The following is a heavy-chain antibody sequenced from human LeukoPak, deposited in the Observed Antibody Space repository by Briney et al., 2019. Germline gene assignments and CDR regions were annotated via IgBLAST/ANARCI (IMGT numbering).Heavy chain of an antibody. D-gene: IGHD3-22*01. J-gene: IGHJ3*02. Sequence: ASVKVSCKASGYTFNNYYIHRVRQAPGQGLEWMGRINPYSGDTNSAQKFQGRVTMTRDTSINTAYMELRSLRSDDAAVYFCAITYDNNAFDIWGQGTMVSVSS. V-gene: IGHV1-2*06. CDR2: INPYSGDT. CDR3: AITYDNNAFDI. CDR1: GYTFNNYY.